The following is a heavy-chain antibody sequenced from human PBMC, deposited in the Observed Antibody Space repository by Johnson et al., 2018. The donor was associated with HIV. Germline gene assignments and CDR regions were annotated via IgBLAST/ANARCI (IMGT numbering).Heavy chain of an antibody. V-gene: IGHV3-30-3*01. CDR3: ARAGIVGALTGNDAFDI. CDR2: ISYDGSNK. Sequence: QVRLVDSGGGVVQPGRSLRLSCAASGFTFSSYAMHWVRQAPGKGLEWVAVISYDGSNKYYADSVKGRFTISRDNSKNTLYLQMNSLRAEDTAVYYCARAGIVGALTGNDAFDIWGQGTMVTVSS. J-gene: IGHJ3*02. D-gene: IGHD1-26*01. CDR1: GFTFSSYA.